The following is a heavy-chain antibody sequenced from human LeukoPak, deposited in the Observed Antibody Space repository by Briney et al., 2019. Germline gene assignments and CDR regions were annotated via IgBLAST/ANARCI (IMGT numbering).Heavy chain of an antibody. Sequence: ASETLSLTCAVYGGSFSGYYWSWIRQPPGKGLEWIGEINHSGSTNYNPSLKSRVTISVDTSKNQFSLKLSSVTAADTAVYYCARGSRRFRQNWFDPWGQGTLVTVSS. CDR2: INHSGST. CDR3: ARGSRRFRQNWFDP. J-gene: IGHJ5*02. CDR1: GGSFSGYY. V-gene: IGHV4-34*01. D-gene: IGHD3-3*01.